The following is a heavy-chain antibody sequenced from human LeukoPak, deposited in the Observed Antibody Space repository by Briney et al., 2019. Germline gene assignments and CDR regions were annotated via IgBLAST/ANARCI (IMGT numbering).Heavy chain of an antibody. V-gene: IGHV4-59*12. CDR2: IYYSGGT. J-gene: IGHJ4*02. Sequence: KPSETLSLTCTVSGGSISSYYWSWIRQPPGKGLEWIGYIYYSGGTYYNPSLKSRVTISVDTSKNQFSLKLSSVTAADTAVYYCATLRDGYWGQGTLVTVSS. D-gene: IGHD3-16*01. CDR3: ATLRDGY. CDR1: GGSISSYY.